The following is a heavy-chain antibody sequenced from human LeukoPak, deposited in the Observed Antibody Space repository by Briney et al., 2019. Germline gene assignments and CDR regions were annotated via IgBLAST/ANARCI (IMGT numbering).Heavy chain of an antibody. CDR1: GFTFSSYT. Sequence: GGSLRLSCAASGFTFSSYTMNWVRQAPGKGLEWVSSISSSSSYIYYADSVKGRLTISRDNAKNSLYLQMNSLRAEDTAVYYCARDPTPRYCSGGSCYTHYGMDVWGQGTTVTVFS. V-gene: IGHV3-21*01. CDR3: ARDPTPRYCSGGSCYTHYGMDV. D-gene: IGHD2-15*01. J-gene: IGHJ6*02. CDR2: ISSSSSYI.